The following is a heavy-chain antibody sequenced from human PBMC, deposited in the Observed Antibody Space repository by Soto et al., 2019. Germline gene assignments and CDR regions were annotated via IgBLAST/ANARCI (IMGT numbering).Heavy chain of an antibody. J-gene: IGHJ4*02. CDR2: INAGNGDT. V-gene: IGHV1-3*01. D-gene: IGHD6-19*01. CDR1: GYIFTAYS. CDR3: ARDHHSSRPYYLDF. Sequence: ASVKVSCKVSGYIFTAYSIHWVRQAPGQSLEWMGWINAGNGDTKYSQKFLDRITITRDTSASTVYMDLNSLKSEDTGIYFCARDHHSSRPYYLDFWGPGTLVTVSS.